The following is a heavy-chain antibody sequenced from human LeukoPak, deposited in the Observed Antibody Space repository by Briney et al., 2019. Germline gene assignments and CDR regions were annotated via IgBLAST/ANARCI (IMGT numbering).Heavy chain of an antibody. D-gene: IGHD6-6*01. V-gene: IGHV3-7*01. J-gene: IGHJ4*02. CDR3: ARDYRSSSGRSIDY. CDR2: IKQDGSEK. Sequence: GGSLRLSCAASGFTFSNYWMSWVRQAPGKGLEWVANIKQDGSEKYYVDSVKGRFTVSRDNAKNSLYLQMNNLRAEDTSVYYCARDYRSSSGRSIDYWAREPWSPSPQ. CDR1: GFTFSNYW.